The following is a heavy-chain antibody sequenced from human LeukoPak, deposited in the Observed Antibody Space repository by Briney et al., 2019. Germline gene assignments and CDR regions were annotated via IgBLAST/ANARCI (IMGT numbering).Heavy chain of an antibody. J-gene: IGHJ4*02. V-gene: IGHV3-30*02. CDR2: IRSDGSNK. CDR1: GFTFSSYG. CDR3: AKDASSFCSSSSCYSIHY. D-gene: IGHD2-2*01. Sequence: GGSLRLSCAASGFTFSSYGMHWVRQAPGKGLEWVTFIRSDGSNKYFADSVRGRFTVSRDNSKNTLYLQMNSLRVEDTAVYYCAKDASSFCSSSSCYSIHYWGQGTLVTVSS.